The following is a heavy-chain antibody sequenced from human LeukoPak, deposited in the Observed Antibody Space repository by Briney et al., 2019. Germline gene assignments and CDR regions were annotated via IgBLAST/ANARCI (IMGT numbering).Heavy chain of an antibody. CDR1: GFTFSTFS. J-gene: IGHJ3*02. V-gene: IGHV3-21*04. D-gene: IGHD3-16*02. Sequence: PGGSLRLSCAASGFTFSTFSMNWVRQAPGKGLEWVSSISGRSNYIFYADSVKGRFTISRDNAENSLYLLLNSLRVEDTAVYYCARVRFLNDYVWGSYRPDAFDIWGQGTMVTVSS. CDR3: ARVRFLNDYVWGSYRPDAFDI. CDR2: ISGRSNYI.